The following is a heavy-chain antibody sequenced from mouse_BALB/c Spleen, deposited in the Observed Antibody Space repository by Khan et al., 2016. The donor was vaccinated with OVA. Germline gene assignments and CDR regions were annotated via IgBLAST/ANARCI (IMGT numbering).Heavy chain of an antibody. Sequence: QVQLQQSGAELAKPGASVKMSCKASGYTFTNYWILWVKQRPGQGLEWIGYINPSTGYTAYNQNFKDKVTLTAEKSSSTAYFQLTNLHSEDSAAFYGARRGLRWEFEYWGQGTHVTVSS. CDR2: INPSTGYT. D-gene: IGHD1-1*02. V-gene: IGHV1-7*01. CDR1: GYTFTNYW. J-gene: IGHJ2*01. CDR3: ARRGLRWEFEY.